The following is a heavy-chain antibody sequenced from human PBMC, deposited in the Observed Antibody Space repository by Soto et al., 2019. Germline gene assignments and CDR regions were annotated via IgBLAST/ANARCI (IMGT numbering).Heavy chain of an antibody. Sequence: SETLSLTCTVSGGSISSSSYYWGWIRQPPGKGLEWIGSIYYSGSTYYNPSLKSRVTISVDTSKNQFSLKLSSVTAADTAVYYCGGGLLRYFDWLLSATVWDYWGQGTLVTVSS. V-gene: IGHV4-39*01. D-gene: IGHD3-9*01. J-gene: IGHJ4*02. CDR3: GGGLLRYFDWLLSATVWDY. CDR1: GGSISSSSYY. CDR2: IYYSGST.